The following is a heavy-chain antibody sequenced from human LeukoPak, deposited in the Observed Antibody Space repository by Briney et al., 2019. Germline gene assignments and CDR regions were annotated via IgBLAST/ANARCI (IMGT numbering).Heavy chain of an antibody. CDR2: INSDGSST. CDR1: GFTFSSYW. D-gene: IGHD6-19*01. Sequence: GGSLRLSCAASGFTFSSYWMHWFRQAPGKGLVWVSRINSDGSSTSYADSVKGRFTISRDNAKNSLYLQMNSLRAEDTAVYYCARMRGSSGWGYYYYYMDVWGKGTTVTISS. CDR3: ARMRGSSGWGYYYYYMDV. V-gene: IGHV3-74*01. J-gene: IGHJ6*03.